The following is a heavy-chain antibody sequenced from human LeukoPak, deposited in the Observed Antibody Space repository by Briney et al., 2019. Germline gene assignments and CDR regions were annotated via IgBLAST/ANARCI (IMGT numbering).Heavy chain of an antibody. D-gene: IGHD2-2*02. Sequence: SVKVSCKASGGTFSSYAISWVRQAPGQGLEWMGGIIPIFGTANYAQKFQGRVTITTDESTSTAYMELSSLRSEDTAVYYCARRYCSSTSCYRGGWFGPWGQGTLVTVSS. CDR2: IIPIFGTA. CDR3: ARRYCSSTSCYRGGWFGP. CDR1: GGTFSSYA. V-gene: IGHV1-69*05. J-gene: IGHJ5*02.